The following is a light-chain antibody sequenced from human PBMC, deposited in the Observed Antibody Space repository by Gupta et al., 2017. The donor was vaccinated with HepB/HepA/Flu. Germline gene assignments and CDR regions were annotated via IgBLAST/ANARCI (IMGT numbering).Light chain of an antibody. CDR1: QSLLHSNGYNS. CDR2: LGS. Sequence: IVMSQSPLSLPVTPGETASISCRSSQSLLHSNGYNSLDWYLQKPGQSPQLLIYLGSNRASGVPDRFSGSGSGTDFTLKISRVEAEDVGVYYCMQALQTPKFGQGTRLEIK. J-gene: IGKJ5*01. CDR3: MQALQTPK. V-gene: IGKV2-28*01.